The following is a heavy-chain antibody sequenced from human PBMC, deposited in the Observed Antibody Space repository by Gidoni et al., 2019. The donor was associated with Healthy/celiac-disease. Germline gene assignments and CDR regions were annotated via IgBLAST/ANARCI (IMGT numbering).Heavy chain of an antibody. CDR1: GGTFSSYA. CDR2: IIPIFGTA. J-gene: IGHJ4*02. CDR3: ARSHYGSGSYYGEGFDY. V-gene: IGHV1-69*01. D-gene: IGHD3-10*01. Sequence: QVQLVQSGAEVKKPGSSVKVSCQASGGTFSSYAISWVRQAPGQGLEWMGGIIPIFGTANYAQKFQGRVTITADESTSTAYMELSSLRSEDTAVYYCARSHYGSGSYYGEGFDYWGQGTLVTVSS.